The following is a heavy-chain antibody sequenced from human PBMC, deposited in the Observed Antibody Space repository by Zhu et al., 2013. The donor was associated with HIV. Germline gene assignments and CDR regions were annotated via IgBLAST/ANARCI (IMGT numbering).Heavy chain of an antibody. Sequence: EVQLEESGGGLVQPGGSLRLSCAASGVPFSNSWMSWVRQAPGKGLEWVANIKPDGSEKYYVDSVEGRFTISRDNAKNPLYLQMNSLRAEDTAVYYCTRDVGHCSSTTCYDVFDIWGQGTMVTVSS. V-gene: IGHV3-7*01. D-gene: IGHD2-2*01. CDR3: TRDVGHCSSTTCYDVFDI. CDR1: GVPFSNSW. CDR2: IKPDGSEK. J-gene: IGHJ3*02.